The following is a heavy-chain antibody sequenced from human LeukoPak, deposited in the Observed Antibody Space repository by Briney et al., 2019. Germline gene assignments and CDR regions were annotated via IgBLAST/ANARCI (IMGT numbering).Heavy chain of an antibody. J-gene: IGHJ3*02. V-gene: IGHV4-4*07. CDR1: GGSISSYY. Sequence: PSETLSLTCTVSGGSISSYYWSWIRQPPGKGLEWIGRIYTSGSTNYNPSLKSRVTMSVDTSKNQFSLKLSSVTAADTAVYYCARTYYYDSSGYYYVAFDIWGQGTMVTVSP. CDR2: IYTSGST. D-gene: IGHD3-22*01. CDR3: ARTYYYDSSGYYYVAFDI.